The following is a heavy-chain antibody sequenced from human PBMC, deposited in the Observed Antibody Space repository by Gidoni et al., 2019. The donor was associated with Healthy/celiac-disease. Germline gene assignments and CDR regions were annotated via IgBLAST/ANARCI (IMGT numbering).Heavy chain of an antibody. CDR1: GGSISSSSYY. Sequence: QLQLQESGPGLVKPSETLSLTCTVSGGSISSSSYYWGWIRQPPGKGLEWIGSIYYSGSTYYNPSLKSRVTISVDTSKNQFSLKLSSVTAADTAVYYCARHQSKRAGYYDILTKTVFDYWGQGTLVTVSS. J-gene: IGHJ4*02. V-gene: IGHV4-39*01. CDR2: IYYSGST. CDR3: ARHQSKRAGYYDILTKTVFDY. D-gene: IGHD3-9*01.